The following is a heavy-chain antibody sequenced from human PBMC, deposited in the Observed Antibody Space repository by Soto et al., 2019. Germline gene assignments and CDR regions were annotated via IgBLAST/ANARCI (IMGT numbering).Heavy chain of an antibody. J-gene: IGHJ4*02. D-gene: IGHD2-2*01. CDR1: GYTFTSYT. CDR3: ARIYCSSTSCYYYFDY. CDR2: INAGNGNT. V-gene: IGHV1-3*01. Sequence: ASVKVSCKASGYTFTSYTMHWVRQAPGQRLEWMGWINAGNGNTKYSQKFQGRVTITRDTSASTAYMELSSLRSEDTAVYYCARIYCSSTSCYYYFDYWGQGTLVTVSS.